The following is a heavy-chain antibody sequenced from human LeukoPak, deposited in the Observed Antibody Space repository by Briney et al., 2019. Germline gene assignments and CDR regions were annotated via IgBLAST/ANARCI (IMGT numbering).Heavy chain of an antibody. J-gene: IGHJ4*02. CDR2: ISYDGSNK. V-gene: IGHV3-30-3*01. Sequence: PGGSLRLSCAASGFTFSSYAMHWVREAPGKGLEWVAVISYDGSNKYYADSVKGRFTMSRDNSKNTLYLQMNSLRAEETAVYYCARGYSYGSGSFDYWGQGTLVTVSS. CDR3: ARGYSYGSGSFDY. D-gene: IGHD5-18*01. CDR1: GFTFSSYA.